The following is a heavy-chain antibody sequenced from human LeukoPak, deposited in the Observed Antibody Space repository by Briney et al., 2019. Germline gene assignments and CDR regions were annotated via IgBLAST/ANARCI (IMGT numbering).Heavy chain of an antibody. V-gene: IGHV4-59*01. Sequence: SETLSLTCTVSGGSISSYYWSWIRQPPGQGLEWIGYIYYSGSTNYNPSLNSRVTISVDTSKNQFSLKLTSVTAADTAVYYCAREVAAAGTLWFDSWGRGTLVTVSS. J-gene: IGHJ5*01. CDR3: AREVAAAGTLWFDS. CDR2: IYYSGST. D-gene: IGHD6-13*01. CDR1: GGSISSYY.